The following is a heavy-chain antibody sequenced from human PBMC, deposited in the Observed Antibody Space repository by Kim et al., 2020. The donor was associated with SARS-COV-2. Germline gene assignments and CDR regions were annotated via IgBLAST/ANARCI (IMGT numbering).Heavy chain of an antibody. CDR1: GYSFTSYW. CDR3: ARRGENGDYSLGYYGMDV. CDR2: IYPGDSDT. J-gene: IGHJ6*02. D-gene: IGHD4-17*01. Sequence: GESLKISCKGSGYSFTSYWIGWVRQMPGKGLEWMGIIYPGDSDTRYSPSFQGQVTISADKSISTAYLQWSSLKASDTAMYYCARRGENGDYSLGYYGMDVWGQGTTVTVSS. V-gene: IGHV5-51*01.